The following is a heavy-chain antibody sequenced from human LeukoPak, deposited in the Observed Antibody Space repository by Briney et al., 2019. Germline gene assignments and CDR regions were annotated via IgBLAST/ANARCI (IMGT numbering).Heavy chain of an antibody. J-gene: IGHJ6*02. V-gene: IGHV1-2*06. CDR2: INPNSGGT. CDR3: ARGTFTISRMDA. D-gene: IGHD3-9*01. CDR1: GYTFTDYY. Sequence: ASVKVSCKASGYTFTDYYIHWVRQAPGQGLEWMGRINPNSGGTEYAQKFQGRVTVTRDTSISTAYMELSRLRSDDTAVYYCARGTFTISRMDAWGQGTTVTVSS.